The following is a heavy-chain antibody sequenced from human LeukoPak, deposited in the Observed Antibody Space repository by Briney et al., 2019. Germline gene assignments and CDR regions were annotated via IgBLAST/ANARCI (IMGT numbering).Heavy chain of an antibody. CDR1: GYTFTSYD. CDR2: MNPNSGNT. J-gene: IGHJ4*02. CDR3: ARGFFRVQYNWNDTPNLFFDY. V-gene: IGHV1-8*01. D-gene: IGHD1-20*01. Sequence: GASVKVSCKASGYTFTSYDINWVRQATGQGLEWMGWMNPNSGNTGYAQKFQGRVTMTRNTSISTAYMELSSLRSEDTAVYYCARGFFRVQYNWNDTPNLFFDYWGQGTLVTVSS.